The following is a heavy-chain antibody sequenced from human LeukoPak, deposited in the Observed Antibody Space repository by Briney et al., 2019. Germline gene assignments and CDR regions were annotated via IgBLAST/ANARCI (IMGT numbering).Heavy chain of an antibody. V-gene: IGHV4-34*01. CDR2: INHSGST. CDR1: GGSFSGYC. CDR3: ARQTAAGPPFDY. J-gene: IGHJ4*02. D-gene: IGHD6-13*01. Sequence: SETLSLTCAVYGGSFSGYCWSWIRQPPGKGLEWIGEINHSGSTNYNPSLKSRVTISVDTSKNQFSLKLSSVTAADTAVYYCARQTAAGPPFDYWGQGTLVTVSS.